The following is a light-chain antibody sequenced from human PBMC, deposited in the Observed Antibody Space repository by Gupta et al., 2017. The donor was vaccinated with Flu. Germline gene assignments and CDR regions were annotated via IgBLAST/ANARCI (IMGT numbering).Light chain of an antibody. V-gene: IGKV3-11*01. CDR3: QSRSKWRLT. CDR2: DAV. J-gene: IGKJ4*01. CDR1: QSVANY. Sequence: GESATLSCRASQSVANYLAWYQQKPGQAPRLLIYDAVKRATGVPGRFSGSGAGTDFTLTITSLESEDFAVYYCQSRSKWRLTFGGGTKVGLK.